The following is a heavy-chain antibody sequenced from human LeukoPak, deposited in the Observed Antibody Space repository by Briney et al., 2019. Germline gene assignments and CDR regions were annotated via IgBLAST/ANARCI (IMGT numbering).Heavy chain of an antibody. CDR3: ARAWATDYFDY. CDR2: MYYSGAI. Sequence: KPSEALSLTCTVSGGSISSYYWSWIQQPPGKGLEWIGYMYYSGAINYNPSLESRVTISVDTSKNQFSLKLSSVTAADTAMYYCARAWATDYFDYWGQGTLVTVSS. J-gene: IGHJ4*02. V-gene: IGHV4-59*01. CDR1: GGSISSYY.